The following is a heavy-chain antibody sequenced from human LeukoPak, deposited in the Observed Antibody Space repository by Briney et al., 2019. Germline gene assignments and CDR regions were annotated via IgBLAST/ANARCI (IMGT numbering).Heavy chain of an antibody. J-gene: IGHJ4*02. CDR1: GYNFVGYY. CDR3: ARDIVVVPAATDY. Sequence: ASVKVSCKASGYNFVGYYIHWVRQAPGQGLEWMGRINPNSGGTNYAQKFQGRVTMTRDTSISTAYMELSRLRSDDTAVYYCARDIVVVPAATDYWGQGTLVTVSS. CDR2: INPNSGGT. V-gene: IGHV1-2*06. D-gene: IGHD2-2*01.